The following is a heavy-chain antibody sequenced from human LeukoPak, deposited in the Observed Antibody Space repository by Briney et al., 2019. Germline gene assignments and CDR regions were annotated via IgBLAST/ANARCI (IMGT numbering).Heavy chain of an antibody. D-gene: IGHD4-17*01. CDR2: ISYSGST. J-gene: IGHJ4*02. CDR1: GGSISSSSYY. V-gene: IGHV4-39*01. CDR3: ARHGPTVTTPFDY. Sequence: SETLSLTYTVSGGSISSSSYYWGWIRQPPGKGLEWIGTISYSGSTYYSPSLKSRVTISVDTSKKQFSLKLSSVTAADTAVYYCARHGPTVTTPFDYWGQGTLVTVSS.